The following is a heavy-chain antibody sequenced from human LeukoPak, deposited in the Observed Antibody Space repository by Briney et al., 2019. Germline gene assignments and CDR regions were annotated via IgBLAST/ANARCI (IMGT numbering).Heavy chain of an antibody. D-gene: IGHD6-19*01. Sequence: GGSLRLSCAASGFTLSSYGMHWVRQAPGKGLEWVAFIRYDGSNKYYADSVKGRFTISRDNSKNTLYLQMNSLRAEDTAVYYCAKLLSSSSGWYPDDYWGQGTLVTVSS. CDR1: GFTLSSYG. J-gene: IGHJ4*02. CDR3: AKLLSSSSGWYPDDY. V-gene: IGHV3-30*02. CDR2: IRYDGSNK.